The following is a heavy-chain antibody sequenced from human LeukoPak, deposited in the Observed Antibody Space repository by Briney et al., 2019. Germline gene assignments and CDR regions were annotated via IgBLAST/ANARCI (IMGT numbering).Heavy chain of an antibody. CDR1: GGSFSGYY. V-gene: IGHV4-34*01. Sequence: TSETLSLTCAVYGGSFSGYYWSWIRQPPGKGLEWIGEINHSGSTNYNPSLQSRVTISVDTSKNQFSLKLSSVTAADTAVYYCARTRIAVAGQRRATLNFDYWGQGTLVTVSS. CDR2: INHSGST. CDR3: ARTRIAVAGQRRATLNFDY. J-gene: IGHJ4*02. D-gene: IGHD6-19*01.